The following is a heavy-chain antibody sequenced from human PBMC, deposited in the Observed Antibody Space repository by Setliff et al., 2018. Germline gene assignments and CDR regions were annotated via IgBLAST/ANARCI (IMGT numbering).Heavy chain of an antibody. CDR2: IYHSGST. CDR3: ARGGRGSSMT. V-gene: IGHV4-38-2*02. D-gene: IGHD6-13*01. Sequence: SETLSLTCTVSGYSISSGYYWGWIRQPPGKGLEWIGSIYHSGSTYYNPSLKSRVTISVDTSKNQFSLKLSSVTAADTAVYYCARGGRGSSMTWGQGTMVTV. J-gene: IGHJ3*01. CDR1: GYSISSGYY.